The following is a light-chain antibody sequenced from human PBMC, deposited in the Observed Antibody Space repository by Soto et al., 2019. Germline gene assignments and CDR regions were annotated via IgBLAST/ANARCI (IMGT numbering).Light chain of an antibody. CDR3: QQYYSTPHP. V-gene: IGKV4-1*01. J-gene: IGKJ4*01. CDR2: WAS. CDR1: QSVLYSSNNKNY. Sequence: DIVMTQSPDSLAVSLGERATINCKSSQSVLYSSNNKNYLAWYQQKPGQPPKLLIYWASTRESGVPDRFSGSGSGTDFTLTISSLQAEDVAVYYCQQYYSTPHPFGGGTKVDIK.